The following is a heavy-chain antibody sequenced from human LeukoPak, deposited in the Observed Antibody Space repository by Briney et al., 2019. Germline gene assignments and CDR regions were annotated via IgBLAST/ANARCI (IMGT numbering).Heavy chain of an antibody. CDR1: GGSTTDYY. CDR3: VVGPNHYYFDY. D-gene: IGHD1-14*01. J-gene: IGHJ4*02. CDR2: LDYSGST. V-gene: IGHV4-59*01. Sequence: PSETLSLTCTVSGGSTTDYYRSWIRQPPGKGLEWIGYLDYSGSTNYNPSLESRVTISVDTSKNQFSLKLRSVTSADTAVYYCVVGPNHYYFDYWGQGTLVAVSS.